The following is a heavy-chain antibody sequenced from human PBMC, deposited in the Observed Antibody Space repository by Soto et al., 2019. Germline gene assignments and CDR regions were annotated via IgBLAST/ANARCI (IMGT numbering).Heavy chain of an antibody. D-gene: IGHD3-22*01. Sequence: GGSLKIYCNGSGYSFAVYWIPWVRQKPGKGLEWMGRIDPSDSQTYYSPSFRGHVTISATKSITTVFLQWSSLRASDTAMYYCARQIYDSDTGPNFQYYFDSWGQGTPVTVSS. CDR1: GYSFAVYW. J-gene: IGHJ4*02. CDR3: ARQIYDSDTGPNFQYYFDS. CDR2: IDPSDSQT. V-gene: IGHV5-10-1*01.